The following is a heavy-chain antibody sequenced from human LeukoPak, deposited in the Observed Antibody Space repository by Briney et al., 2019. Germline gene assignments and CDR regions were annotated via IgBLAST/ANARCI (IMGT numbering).Heavy chain of an antibody. CDR2: MYYSGST. V-gene: IGHV4-59*11. CDR1: GDSINSHH. CDR3: ARDTYDYYFDP. J-gene: IGHJ5*02. D-gene: IGHD1-26*01. Sequence: SETLSLTCTVSGDSINSHHWNWIRRPPGKGLEWIGYMYYSGSTMYNRSLKSRVATSIDTSKNQFSLKLSSVTAADTAVYYCARDTYDYYFDPWGQGILVTVSS.